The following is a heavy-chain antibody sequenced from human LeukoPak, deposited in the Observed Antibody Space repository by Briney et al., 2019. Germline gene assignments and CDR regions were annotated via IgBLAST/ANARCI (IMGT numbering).Heavy chain of an antibody. Sequence: SQTLSLTCAVSGGSISSGGYSWSWIRQPPGKGLEWIGYIYYSGSTYYNPSLKSRVTISVDTSKNQFSLKLSSVTAADTAVYYCARLYYYDSSGYSYDYWGQGTLVTVSS. D-gene: IGHD3-22*01. J-gene: IGHJ4*02. CDR1: GGSISSGGYS. V-gene: IGHV4-31*11. CDR2: IYYSGST. CDR3: ARLYYYDSSGYSYDY.